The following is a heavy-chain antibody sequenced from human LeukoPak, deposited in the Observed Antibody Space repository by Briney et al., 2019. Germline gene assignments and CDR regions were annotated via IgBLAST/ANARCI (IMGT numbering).Heavy chain of an antibody. V-gene: IGHV3-53*01. CDR2: IYSGGSA. Sequence: GGSLRLSCAASGFTVSTYYMTWVRQAPGKGLECVSVIYSGGSAYYADSVKGRFTVSRDNSKNTLYLQMNSLRAEDTAMYYCARGLGYCTSATCLLPFDYWGQGTLVTVSS. J-gene: IGHJ4*02. CDR3: ARGLGYCTSATCLLPFDY. D-gene: IGHD2-8*01. CDR1: GFTVSTYY.